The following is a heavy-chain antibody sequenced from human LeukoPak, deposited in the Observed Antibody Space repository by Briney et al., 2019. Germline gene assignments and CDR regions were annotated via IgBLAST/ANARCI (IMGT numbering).Heavy chain of an antibody. CDR1: GYTFTGYY. CDR3: ARSIVVVPAAPFDT. D-gene: IGHD2-2*01. CDR2: INPNSGGT. J-gene: IGHJ5*02. V-gene: IGHV1-2*02. Sequence: ASVKVSCKASGYTFTGYYMHWVRQAPGQGREWLGWINPNSGGTNYAQKFQGRVTMTRDTSISTAYMELSRLRSDDTAVYYCARSIVVVPAAPFDTWGQGTLVTVSS.